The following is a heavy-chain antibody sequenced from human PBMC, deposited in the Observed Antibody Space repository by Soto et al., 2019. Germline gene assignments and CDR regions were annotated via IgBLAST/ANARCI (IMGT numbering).Heavy chain of an antibody. D-gene: IGHD3-3*01. CDR3: AKAIGIDFSWFDP. Sequence: QVQLQESGPGLVKPSQTLSLTCTVSGGSISSGGYYWSWIRQHPGKGLEWIGYIHYSGNTLYNPSLKSRVTMSVDTSKNQVSLMLSSVTAADTAVYYCAKAIGIDFSWFDPWGQGTLVPVSS. J-gene: IGHJ5*02. V-gene: IGHV4-31*03. CDR2: IHYSGNT. CDR1: GGSISSGGYY.